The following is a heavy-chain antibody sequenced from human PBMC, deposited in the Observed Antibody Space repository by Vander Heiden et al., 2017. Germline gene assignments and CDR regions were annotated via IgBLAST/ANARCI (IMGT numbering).Heavy chain of an antibody. J-gene: IGHJ4*02. CDR1: GFIVRSYY. Sequence: EVQLAESGGGLIQPGGSLRLSCAASGFIVRSYYMGWVRQAPGKGLEWVSVIYSGGSKDDGDSVKGRFTISRDKSKNTLYLQMNSIRAEDTAVYYCARDTRPGGLDYWGQGNLVTVSS. CDR3: ARDTRPGGLDY. CDR2: IYSGGSK. D-gene: IGHD3-10*01. V-gene: IGHV3-53*01.